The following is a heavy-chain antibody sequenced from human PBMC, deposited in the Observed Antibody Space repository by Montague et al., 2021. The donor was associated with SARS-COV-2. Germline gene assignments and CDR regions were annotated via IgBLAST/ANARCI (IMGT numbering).Heavy chain of an antibody. Sequence: SETLSLTCAISGGSFSNYYWSWISQPPGNGMEWFGEVNLSGTTINNPSAKSGVTTSEDTSKNQFDLRLNSVTAADTAVYYCARGRRPVVVPGAGPAGRAFDIWGQGTMVTVSS. D-gene: IGHD2-2*01. CDR2: VNLSGTT. V-gene: IGHV4-34*01. CDR3: ARGRRPVVVPGAGPAGRAFDI. CDR1: GGSFSNYY. J-gene: IGHJ3*02.